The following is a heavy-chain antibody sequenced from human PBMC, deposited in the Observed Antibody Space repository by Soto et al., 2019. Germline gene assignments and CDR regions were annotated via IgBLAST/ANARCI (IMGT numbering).Heavy chain of an antibody. CDR2: ISGGGSYI. V-gene: IGHV3-21*06. CDR3: ARDSDCHSTSCFFPPHV. CDR1: GFTFSDEN. Sequence: PVGFLRLSCSASGFTFSDENMSWVRQVPGKGLEWVSGISGGGSYIFYADSVQGRFSISRDNPKNSLFLEMNSLRVEDTAVYYCARDSDCHSTSCFFPPHVWGQGTTVTVSS. J-gene: IGHJ6*02. D-gene: IGHD2-2*01.